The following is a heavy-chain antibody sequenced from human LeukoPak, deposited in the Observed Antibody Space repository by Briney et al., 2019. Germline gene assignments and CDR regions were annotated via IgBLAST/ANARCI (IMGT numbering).Heavy chain of an antibody. V-gene: IGHV4-34*01. Sequence: PSETLSLTCAVYGGSFSGYFWSWIRQPPGEGLEWIGEINHSGSTNYNPSLKSRVTISVDTSKNQFSLKLTSVTAADTAVYYCARGLGIFGVSWFDPWGQGALVTVSS. CDR2: INHSGST. CDR3: ARGLGIFGVSWFDP. CDR1: GGSFSGYF. D-gene: IGHD3-3*01. J-gene: IGHJ5*02.